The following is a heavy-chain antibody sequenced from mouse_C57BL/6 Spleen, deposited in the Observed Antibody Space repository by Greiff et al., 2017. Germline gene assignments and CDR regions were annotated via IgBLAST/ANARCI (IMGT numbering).Heavy chain of an antibody. CDR1: GYSFTGYY. D-gene: IGHD2-1*01. Sequence: VQLQQSGPELVKPGASVKISCKASGYSFTGYYMNWVKQSPEKSLEWIGEINPSTGGTTYNQKFKAKATLTVDKSSSTAYMQLKSLTSEDSAVYYCARREIYYGNYEDYWGQGTTLTVSS. J-gene: IGHJ2*01. CDR3: ARREIYYGNYEDY. V-gene: IGHV1-42*01. CDR2: INPSTGGT.